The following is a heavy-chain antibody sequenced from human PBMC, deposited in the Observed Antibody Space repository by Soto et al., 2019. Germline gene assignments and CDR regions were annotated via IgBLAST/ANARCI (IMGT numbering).Heavy chain of an antibody. J-gene: IGHJ4*02. CDR1: GFTFSSYG. V-gene: IGHV3-33*01. CDR2: IWYDGSNK. Sequence: GGSLRLSCAASGFTFSSYGMHWVRQAPGKGLEWVAVIWYDGSNKYYADSVKGRFTISRDNSMNTLYLQMNSLRAEDTAVYYCARPQGGSYYGLDYWGQGTLVTVSS. D-gene: IGHD1-26*01. CDR3: ARPQGGSYYGLDY.